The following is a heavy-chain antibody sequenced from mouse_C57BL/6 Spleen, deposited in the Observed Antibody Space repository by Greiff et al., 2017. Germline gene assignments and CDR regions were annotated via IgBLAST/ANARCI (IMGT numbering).Heavy chain of an antibody. Sequence: QVQLKQSGAELVRPGASVTLSCKASGYTFTDYEMHWVKQTPVHGLEWIGAIDPETGGTAYNQKFKGKAILTADKSSSTAYMELRSLTSEDSAVYYCTRVDRCAYWGQGTLVTVSA. CDR1: GYTFTDYE. J-gene: IGHJ3*01. CDR2: IDPETGGT. CDR3: TRVDRCAY. V-gene: IGHV1-15*01.